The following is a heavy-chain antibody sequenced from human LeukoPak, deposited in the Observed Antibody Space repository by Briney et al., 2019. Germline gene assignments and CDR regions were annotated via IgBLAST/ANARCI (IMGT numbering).Heavy chain of an antibody. D-gene: IGHD2-2*01. V-gene: IGHV6-1*01. Sequence: SQTLSLTCAISGDSLFTNGVAGNSIRQSPSRGLEWLGRTYYRSKWSFDYAVSVKSRITINADTSKNQFSLQLNSVTPEDTAVYYCARGKYTSFDNWGQGTLVTVSS. J-gene: IGHJ4*02. CDR2: TYYRSKWSF. CDR3: ARGKYTSFDN. CDR1: GDSLFTNGVA.